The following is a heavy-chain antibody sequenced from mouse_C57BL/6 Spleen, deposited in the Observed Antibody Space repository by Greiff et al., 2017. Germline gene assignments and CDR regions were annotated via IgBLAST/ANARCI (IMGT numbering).Heavy chain of an antibody. Sequence: EVKLMESGGGLVKPGGSLKLSCAASGFTFSDYGMHWVRQAPEKGLEWVAYISSGSSTIYYADTVKGRFTISRDNAKNTLFLQMTSLRSEDTAMYYCARAGSSSVYYFDYWGQGTTLTVSS. CDR1: GFTFSDYG. CDR2: ISSGSSTI. CDR3: ARAGSSSVYYFDY. V-gene: IGHV5-17*01. J-gene: IGHJ2*01. D-gene: IGHD1-1*01.